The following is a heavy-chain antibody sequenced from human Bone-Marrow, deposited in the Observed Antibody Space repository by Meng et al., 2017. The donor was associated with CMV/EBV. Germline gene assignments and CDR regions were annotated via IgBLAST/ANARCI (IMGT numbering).Heavy chain of an antibody. CDR3: AEEGY. CDR2: IAPDGSEK. CDR1: GFTFRRYW. V-gene: IGHV3-7*03. J-gene: IGHJ4*02. Sequence: GCLRLSCAASGFTFRRYWMSWVRQAPGMGLEWVANIAPDGSEKNYVDSVKGRFTISRDNAKNSLYLQMDSLGFEDTAVYYCAEEGYWGQGALVTVSS.